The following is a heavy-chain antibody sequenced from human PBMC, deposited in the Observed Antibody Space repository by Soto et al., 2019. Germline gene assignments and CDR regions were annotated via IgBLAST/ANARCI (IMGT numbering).Heavy chain of an antibody. CDR1: GFTLSDHY. CDR3: VRDGSFPDTSVYTPSFHN. Sequence: EVQLVESGGGLVQPGGSLRLSCAGSGFTLSDHYIDWVRQAPGKGLEWVGRSRDKAQGYSTAYAASVKGRFTTSRDEANSSLYLQITCLKTRDAAGSFCVRDGSFPDTSVYTPSFHNGAQESLLSVSS. J-gene: IGHJ4*02. D-gene: IGHD3-22*01. CDR2: SRDKAQGYST. V-gene: IGHV3-72*01.